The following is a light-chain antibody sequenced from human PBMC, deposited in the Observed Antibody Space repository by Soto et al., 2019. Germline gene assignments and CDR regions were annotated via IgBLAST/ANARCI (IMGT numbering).Light chain of an antibody. CDR1: SSNIGSNS. V-gene: IGLV1-44*01. CDR2: SND. CDR3: AVWDDSLNVAV. J-gene: IGLJ7*01. Sequence: QSVLTQPPSASGTPGQTVTISCSGSSSNIGSNSVNWYRHVPGTAPKLLIYSNDLRPSGVPDRFSGSKSGTSVSLAISGLQSEDEGDYYCAVWDDSLNVAVFGGGTQLTVL.